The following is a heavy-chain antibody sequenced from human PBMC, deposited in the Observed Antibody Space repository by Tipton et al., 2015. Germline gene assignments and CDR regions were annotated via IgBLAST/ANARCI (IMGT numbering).Heavy chain of an antibody. V-gene: IGHV1-2*02. J-gene: IGHJ2*01. CDR2: IDPRNGHT. CDR1: GYTFNVNY. CDR3: ARDPGRPGYYWYFDL. D-gene: IGHD1-26*01. Sequence: QVQLVQSGAEVKMPGASVKVSCKASGYTFNVNYMHWVRQDPGQGLEWMGWIDPRNGHTQYSQKFQGRVIMTRATSISTAYMELTSLRSDDTAMYFCARDPGRPGYYWYFDLWGRGTQVTVSS.